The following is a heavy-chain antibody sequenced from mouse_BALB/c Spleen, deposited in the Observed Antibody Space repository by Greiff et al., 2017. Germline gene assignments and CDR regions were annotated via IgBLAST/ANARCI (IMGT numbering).Heavy chain of an antibody. CDR1: GFSLTSYG. CDR2: IWAGGST. J-gene: IGHJ1*01. V-gene: IGHV2-9*02. CDR3: ARSFTTAHWYFDV. D-gene: IGHD1-2*01. Sequence: VKLMESGPGLVAPSQSLSITCTVSGFSLTSYGVHWVRQPPGKGLEWLGVIWAGGSTNYNSALMSRLSISKDNSKSQVFLKMNSLQTDDTAMYYCARSFTTAHWYFDVWGAGTTVTVSS.